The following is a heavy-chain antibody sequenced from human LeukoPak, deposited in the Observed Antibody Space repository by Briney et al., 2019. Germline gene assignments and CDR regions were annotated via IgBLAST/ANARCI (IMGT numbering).Heavy chain of an antibody. J-gene: IGHJ4*02. Sequence: PSETLSLTCTVSGGSISGYYWSWIRQPPGKGLEWIGYVYYSASTNYNPSLKSRVTISVDTSKKQFSLKLTSVTAADTAVYYCTRGLYAGDYWGQGTLVTVSS. CDR3: TRGLYAGDY. V-gene: IGHV4-59*12. D-gene: IGHD2-8*01. CDR1: GGSISGYY. CDR2: VYYSAST.